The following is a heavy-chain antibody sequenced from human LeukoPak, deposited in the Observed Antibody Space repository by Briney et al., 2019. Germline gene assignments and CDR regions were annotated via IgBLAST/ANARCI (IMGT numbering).Heavy chain of an antibody. CDR2: ISSSSSYI. CDR3: ARDRYSSSWTPTY. V-gene: IGHV3-21*01. J-gene: IGHJ4*02. D-gene: IGHD6-13*01. CDR1: GFTFSSYS. Sequence: GGSLRLSCAASGFTFSSYSMNWVRQAPGKGLEWVSSISSSSSYIYYADSMKGRFTISRDNAKNSLYLQMNSLRAEDTAVYYCARDRYSSSWTPTYWGQGTLVTVSS.